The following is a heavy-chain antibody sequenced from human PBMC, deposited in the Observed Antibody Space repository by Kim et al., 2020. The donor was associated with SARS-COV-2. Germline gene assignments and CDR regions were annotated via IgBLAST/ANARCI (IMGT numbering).Heavy chain of an antibody. CDR2: IYYSGST. J-gene: IGHJ4*02. CDR3: ARQTTVVTGFDY. CDR1: GGSVSSGSYY. D-gene: IGHD4-17*01. V-gene: IGHV4-61*01. Sequence: SETLSLTCTVSGGSVSSGSYYWSWIRQPPGKGLEWIGYIYYSGSTNYNPSLKSRVTISVDTSKNQFSLKLSSVTAADTAVYYSARQTTVVTGFDYWGQGT.